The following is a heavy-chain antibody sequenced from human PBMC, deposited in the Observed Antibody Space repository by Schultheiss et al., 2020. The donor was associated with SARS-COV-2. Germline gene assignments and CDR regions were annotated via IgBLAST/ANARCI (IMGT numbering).Heavy chain of an antibody. V-gene: IGHV3-23*01. CDR1: GFTFSSYA. CDR2: ISGSGGST. CDR3: TRLDEDYDILTGYYPLNY. J-gene: IGHJ4*02. D-gene: IGHD3-9*01. Sequence: GGSLRLSCAASGFTFSSYAMSWVRQAPGKGLEWVSAISGSGGSTYYADSVKGRFTISRDNSKNTAYLQMNSLKTEDTAVYYCTRLDEDYDILTGYYPLNYWGQGTLVTVSS.